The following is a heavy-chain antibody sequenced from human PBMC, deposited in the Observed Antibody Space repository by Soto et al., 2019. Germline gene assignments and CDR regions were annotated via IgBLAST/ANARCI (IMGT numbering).Heavy chain of an antibody. Sequence: GESLKISCKGSGYSFTSYWISWVRQMPGKGLEWMGRIDPSDSYTNYSPSFQGHVTISADKSISTAYLQWSSLKASDTAMYYCARRGQVGRSWYYYGMDVWGQGTTVTVSS. V-gene: IGHV5-10-1*01. CDR3: ARRGQVGRSWYYYGMDV. CDR2: IDPSDSYT. D-gene: IGHD3-10*01. J-gene: IGHJ6*02. CDR1: GYSFTSYW.